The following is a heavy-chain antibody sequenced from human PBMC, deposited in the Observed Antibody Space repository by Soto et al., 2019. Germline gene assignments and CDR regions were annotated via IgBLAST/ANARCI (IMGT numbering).Heavy chain of an antibody. D-gene: IGHD3-9*01. CDR3: ARLEGLATISYYFDF. CDR1: DDSINSDKYY. Sequence: QLQLQESGPGLVKPSETLSLTCSVSDDSINSDKYYWGWIRQPPGKGLEWIGSIYYRGNAYYNPSLQTRVTISLDKSRSQSSLKVNSVTTADSAVYFCARLEGLATISYYFDFWGPGALVTVSS. CDR2: IYYRGNA. V-gene: IGHV4-39*01. J-gene: IGHJ4*02.